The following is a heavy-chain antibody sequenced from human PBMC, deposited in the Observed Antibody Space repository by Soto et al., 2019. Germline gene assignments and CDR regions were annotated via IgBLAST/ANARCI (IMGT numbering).Heavy chain of an antibody. J-gene: IGHJ4*02. CDR3: ARDMHTGFTHYFDH. Sequence: SETLSLTCAVYGGSFSGYYWSWIRQPPGKGLEWIGEINHSGSTNYNPSLKSRVTISVDTSKNQFSLKLSSVTAADTAVYYCARDMHTGFTHYFDHWGQGNLVTVSS. CDR2: INHSGST. CDR1: GGSFSGYY. V-gene: IGHV4-34*01. D-gene: IGHD5-12*01.